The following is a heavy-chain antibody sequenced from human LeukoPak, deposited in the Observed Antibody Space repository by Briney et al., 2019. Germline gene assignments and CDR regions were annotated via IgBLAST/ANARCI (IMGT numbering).Heavy chain of an antibody. V-gene: IGHV3-66*01. CDR3: VGGDFDY. Sequence: GGSLRLSCSVSGLAVRDNFFDWVRQAPGKGLEWVSIVYNSGKTFYGDSVKGRFTISRDRSKNTLYLQMNRLRVEDTAVYYCVGGDFDYWGQGALVTVSS. D-gene: IGHD3-10*01. CDR2: VYNSGKT. J-gene: IGHJ4*02. CDR1: GLAVRDNF.